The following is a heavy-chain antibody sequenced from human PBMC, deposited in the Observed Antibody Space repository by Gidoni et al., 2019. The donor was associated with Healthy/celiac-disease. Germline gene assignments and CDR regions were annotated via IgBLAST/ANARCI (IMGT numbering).Heavy chain of an antibody. D-gene: IGHD3-22*01. J-gene: IGHJ1*01. CDR1: GFTFRSYA. V-gene: IGHV3-23*01. Sequence: EVQLLESGGGLVQPGGSLRLSFAASGFTFRSYAMSWVRQAPGKGLGWVAAISGSGGSTYYADSVKGRFTISRDNSKNTLYLQMNSLRAEDTAVYYCAKEYYYDSSGGYFQHWGQGTLVTVSS. CDR3: AKEYYYDSSGGYFQH. CDR2: ISGSGGST.